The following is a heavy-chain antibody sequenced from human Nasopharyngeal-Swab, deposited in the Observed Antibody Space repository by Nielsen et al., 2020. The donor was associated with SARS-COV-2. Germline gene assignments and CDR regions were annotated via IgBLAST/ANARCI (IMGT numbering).Heavy chain of an antibody. CDR1: GFTFDEYA. CDR3: VKDKKVYSSYYYAIDV. J-gene: IGHJ6*02. V-gene: IGHV3-9*01. Sequence: GGSLRLFCAASGFTFDEYAIHWVRQVPGNGLEWVACISWNGGAIVYADSVKGRFTISRDNAKNSLYLQMNSLRTEDTALYYCVKDKKVYSSYYYAIDVWGQGTTVTVSS. D-gene: IGHD3-22*01. CDR2: ISWNGGAI.